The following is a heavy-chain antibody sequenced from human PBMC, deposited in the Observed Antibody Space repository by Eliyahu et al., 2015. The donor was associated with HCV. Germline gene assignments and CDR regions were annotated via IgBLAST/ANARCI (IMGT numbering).Heavy chain of an antibody. Sequence: EVQLVESGGGLVQPGGSLRLSCAASGFTFRNDWMYWVRQAPGMGLVWVSRINWDGGITGYADSVKGRFTVSRDNAKNTLDLQMNNLRVDDTAVYFCARGSDSWGQGTVVTVSS. CDR3: ARGSDS. CDR1: GFTFRNDW. V-gene: IGHV3-74*01. CDR2: INWDGGIT. J-gene: IGHJ4*02.